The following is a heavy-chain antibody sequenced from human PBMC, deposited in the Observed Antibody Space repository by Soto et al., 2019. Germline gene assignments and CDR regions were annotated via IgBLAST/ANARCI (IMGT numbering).Heavy chain of an antibody. CDR3: ARERKGLTRHTHAFDI. J-gene: IGHJ3*02. CDR2: INPNSGGT. Sequence: ASVKVSCKASGYTFTGYYMHWVRQAPGQGFEWLGWINPNSGGTNYAQKFQGWVTMTRDTSISTAYMELSRLRSDDTALYYCARERKGLTRHTHAFDIWGQGTMVTVSS. CDR1: GYTFTGYY. V-gene: IGHV1-2*04. D-gene: IGHD3-22*01.